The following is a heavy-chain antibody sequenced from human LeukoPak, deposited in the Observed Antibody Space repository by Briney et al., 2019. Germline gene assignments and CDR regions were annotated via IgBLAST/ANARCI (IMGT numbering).Heavy chain of an antibody. CDR2: IYPYDSDT. Sequence: GESLKISCKASGYSFTSYWIGWVRQMPGNGLEWMGIIYPYDSDTRYSPSFQGQVTISADKSISTAYLQWCNLKASDTAMYYCARHIGYSAWNPDYWGQGTLVTVSS. V-gene: IGHV5-51*01. J-gene: IGHJ4*02. CDR3: ARHIGYSAWNPDY. CDR1: GYSFTSYW. D-gene: IGHD5-12*01.